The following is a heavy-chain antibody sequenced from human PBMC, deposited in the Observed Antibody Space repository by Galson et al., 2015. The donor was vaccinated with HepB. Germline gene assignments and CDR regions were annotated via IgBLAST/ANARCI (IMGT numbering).Heavy chain of an antibody. V-gene: IGHV3-30*04. Sequence: SLRLSCAASGFTFSSYAMHWVRQAPGKGLEWVAVISYDGSNKYYADSVKGRFTISRDNSKNTLYLQMNSLRAEDTAVYYCARVGGSRYFDPPGYGMDVWGQGTTATVSS. J-gene: IGHJ6*02. CDR3: ARVGGSRYFDPPGYGMDV. CDR2: ISYDGSNK. CDR1: GFTFSSYA. D-gene: IGHD3-9*01.